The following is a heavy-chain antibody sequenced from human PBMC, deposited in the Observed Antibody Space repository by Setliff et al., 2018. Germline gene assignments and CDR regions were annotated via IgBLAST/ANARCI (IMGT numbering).Heavy chain of an antibody. CDR1: GFNFITYG. Sequence: GASVKVSCKTSGFNFITYGFSWVRQAPGQGLEWMGWISPYSGETNNAQKFQDRLSVTADTSSKTMYMELRSLTSDDTAVYFCTTSRAPRVVLAADFDLWGQGTLVTFSS. V-gene: IGHV1-18*01. D-gene: IGHD2-21*01. CDR2: ISPYSGET. J-gene: IGHJ4*02. CDR3: TTSRAPRVVLAADFDL.